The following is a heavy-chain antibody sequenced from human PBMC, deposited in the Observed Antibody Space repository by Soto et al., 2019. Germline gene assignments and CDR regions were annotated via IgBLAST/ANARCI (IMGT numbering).Heavy chain of an antibody. J-gene: IGHJ4*02. CDR3: VRDVESGILTGPRFDY. D-gene: IGHD3-9*01. CDR2: ISNSGSTI. CDR1: GFIFNTYA. Sequence: PGGSLRLSCAASGFIFNTYAMNWVRQAPGKGLEWISNISNSGSTIYYADSVKGRFTISRDNAKNSLFLQMNSLRAEDTAVYYCVRDVESGILTGPRFDYWGQGTLVTVSS. V-gene: IGHV3-48*03.